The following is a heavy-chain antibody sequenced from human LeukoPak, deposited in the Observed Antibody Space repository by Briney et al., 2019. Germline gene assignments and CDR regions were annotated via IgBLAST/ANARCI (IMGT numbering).Heavy chain of an antibody. CDR1: GGSVTNYH. J-gene: IGHJ3*02. D-gene: IGHD1-26*01. CDR3: ATVEVGTVDVFDI. CDR2: FYTGGST. V-gene: IGHV4-4*07. Sequence: SETLSLTCTVSGGSVTNYHWSWIRQPAGKGPEWIARFYTGGSTTYNPSLNGRATMSVDTSMNHFSLKLTSVTAADTAIYYCATVEVGTVDVFDIWGQGTMVTVSS.